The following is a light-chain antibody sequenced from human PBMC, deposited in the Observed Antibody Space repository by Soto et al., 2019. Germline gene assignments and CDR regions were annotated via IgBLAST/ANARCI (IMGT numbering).Light chain of an antibody. V-gene: IGLV2-14*03. CDR2: DVN. J-gene: IGLJ2*01. CDR1: SSDVGGAYNY. CDR3: SAYSTGSTPVL. Sequence: QSVLTQPASVSGSPGQSITISCTGTSSDVGGAYNYVSWYQHHPGKAPKLIISDVNNRPSGVSDRFSGSKSGNTASLTISGLQAEDEADYYCSAYSTGSTPVLFGGGTQLTVL.